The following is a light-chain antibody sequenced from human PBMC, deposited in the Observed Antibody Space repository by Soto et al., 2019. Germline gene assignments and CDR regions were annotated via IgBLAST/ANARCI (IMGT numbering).Light chain of an antibody. CDR3: QQRTNWPRSFT. CDR1: QSVSSY. V-gene: IGKV3-11*01. J-gene: IGKJ3*01. CDR2: DTS. Sequence: EIVLTQSPATLSLTPGERATLSCRASQSVSSYLAWYQQKPGQAPRLLIYDTSKRATGIPARFSGSGSGTDFPFTISSLEPEDFAVYYCQQRTNWPRSFTFGPGTKVDIK.